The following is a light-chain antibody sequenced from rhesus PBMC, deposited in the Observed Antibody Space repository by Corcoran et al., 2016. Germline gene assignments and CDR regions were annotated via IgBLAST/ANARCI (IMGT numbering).Light chain of an antibody. J-gene: IGLJ6*01. CDR3: CSYRSGSSYHEV. Sequence: QSAPTQPPSVSGSPGQSVTISCTGTSSDIGGYSYVSWYQQHSGTAPRLLIYDVSKRPSGVSDRFSGSKSGNTASLTISGLQAEEEADYYCCSYRSGSSYHEVFGSGTNLTVL. V-gene: IGLV2-38*01. CDR1: SSDIGGYSY. CDR2: DVS.